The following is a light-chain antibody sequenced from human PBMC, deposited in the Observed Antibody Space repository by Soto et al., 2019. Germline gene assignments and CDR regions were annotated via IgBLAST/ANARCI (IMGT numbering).Light chain of an antibody. CDR1: QSVSSY. J-gene: IGKJ4*01. Sequence: DIVLTQSPATLSLSPGERATLSCRASQSVSSYLAWYQQKPGQAPRLLIYDASNMSTGIPARFSGSGSGTDFTLTISSLEPEDFAVYYCQQRSNGPPLTFGGGTKVEIK. CDR3: QQRSNGPPLT. V-gene: IGKV3-11*01. CDR2: DAS.